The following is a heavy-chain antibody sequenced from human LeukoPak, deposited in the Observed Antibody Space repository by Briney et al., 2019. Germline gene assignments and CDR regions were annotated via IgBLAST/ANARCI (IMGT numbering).Heavy chain of an antibody. J-gene: IGHJ4*02. CDR2: IYHNGNT. CDR3: AKANLYDNSGYYFHS. V-gene: IGHV4-38-2*02. Sequence: SETLSLTCTVSGSSISSHNYWGWIRQPPRKGLEWIGSIYHNGNTYYNPSLKSRVTISVDTSKNEFSLKLSSVTAADTALYYCAKANLYDNSGYYFHSWGQGTLVTVSS. CDR1: GSSISSHNY. D-gene: IGHD3-22*01.